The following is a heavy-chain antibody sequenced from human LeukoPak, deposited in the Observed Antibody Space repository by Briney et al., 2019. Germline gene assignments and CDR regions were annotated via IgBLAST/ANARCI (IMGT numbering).Heavy chain of an antibody. J-gene: IGHJ4*02. CDR2: ISSSGST. CDR1: GDSISSGDYY. Sequence: SETLSLTCTVSGDSISSGDYYWSWIRQPAGKGLEWIGRISSSGSTNYNPSLRSRVTISVDTSKNQFSLKLSSVAAADTAIYFCARVYCSSASCYDDRGAFDYWGQGTLVTVSS. D-gene: IGHD2-2*01. CDR3: ARVYCSSASCYDDRGAFDY. V-gene: IGHV4-61*02.